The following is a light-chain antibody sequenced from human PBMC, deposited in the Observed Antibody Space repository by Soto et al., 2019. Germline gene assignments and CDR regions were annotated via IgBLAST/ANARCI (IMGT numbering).Light chain of an antibody. CDR3: SSYTTTSIWV. CDR2: EVS. J-gene: IGLJ3*02. CDR1: SSDVGGYEY. Sequence: QSALTQPPSASGSPGQSVTISCTGSSSDVGGYEYVSWYQQHPGKAPKLIIYEVSVRPSGVSNRFSGSKSGNTASLTISGLQAEDEADYYCSSYTTTSIWVFGGGTKLTVL. V-gene: IGLV2-14*01.